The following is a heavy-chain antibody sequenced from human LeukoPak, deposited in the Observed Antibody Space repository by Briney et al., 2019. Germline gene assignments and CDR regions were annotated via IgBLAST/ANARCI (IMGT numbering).Heavy chain of an antibody. D-gene: IGHD6-6*01. Sequence: GGSLRLSCAASGFTFSSYWMHWVRHAPGMGLVWVSRISSDGSSTTYADSVKGRFTISRDNAKNTLYLQMNSLRAEDTALYYCARVAEYSTAGMRYWGQGTLVTVSS. CDR1: GFTFSSYW. J-gene: IGHJ4*02. CDR3: ARVAEYSTAGMRY. V-gene: IGHV3-74*01. CDR2: ISSDGSST.